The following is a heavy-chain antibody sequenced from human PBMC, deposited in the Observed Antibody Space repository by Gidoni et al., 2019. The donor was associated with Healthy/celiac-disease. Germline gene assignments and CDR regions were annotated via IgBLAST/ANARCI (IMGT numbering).Heavy chain of an antibody. V-gene: IGHV4-34*01. Sequence: QVQLQQWGAGLLKPSETLSLTCAVYGGSFSGYYWSWIRQPPGKGLEWIGEINHSGSTNYNPSLKSRVTISVDTSKNQFSLKLSSVTAADTAVYYCARGRTRYSSSWPVDYWGQGTLVTVSS. CDR2: INHSGST. CDR1: GGSFSGYY. CDR3: ARGRTRYSSSWPVDY. D-gene: IGHD6-13*01. J-gene: IGHJ4*02.